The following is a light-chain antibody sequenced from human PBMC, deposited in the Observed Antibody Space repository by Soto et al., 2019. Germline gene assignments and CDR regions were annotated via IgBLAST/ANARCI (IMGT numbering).Light chain of an antibody. CDR1: SRDVGGYDY. Sequence: GASRDVGGYDYVSWYQQHPGKAPKLMIYDVTKRPSGVPDRFSGSKSGNTASLTISGLQAEDEADYFCSSYAGSYTYVFGVGTKVTVL. J-gene: IGLJ1*01. V-gene: IGLV2-11*01. CDR3: SSYAGSYTYV. CDR2: DVT.